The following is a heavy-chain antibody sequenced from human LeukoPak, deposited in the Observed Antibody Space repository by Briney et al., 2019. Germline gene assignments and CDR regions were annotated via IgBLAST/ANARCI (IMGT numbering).Heavy chain of an antibody. V-gene: IGHV3-30-3*01. D-gene: IGHD2-15*01. J-gene: IGHJ4*02. CDR1: GFTFSSYA. CDR3: ARGLGYCSGGSCCFDY. Sequence: GRSLRLSCAASGFTFSSYAMHWVGQAPGKGLEWVAVISYDGSNKYYADSVKGRFTISRDNSKNTLYLQMNSLRAEDTAVYYCARGLGYCSGGSCCFDYWGQGTLVTVSS. CDR2: ISYDGSNK.